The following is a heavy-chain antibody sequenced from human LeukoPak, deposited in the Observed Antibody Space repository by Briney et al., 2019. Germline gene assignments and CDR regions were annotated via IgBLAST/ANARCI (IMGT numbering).Heavy chain of an antibody. D-gene: IGHD3-10*01. V-gene: IGHV4-31*03. Sequence: RASQTLSLTCTVSGGSISSGGYYWSWIRQHPGKGPEWIGYIYYSGSTYYNPSLKSRVTISVDTSKNQFSLKLSSVTAADTAVYYCARDLIVQYYGPGSYYRHFDYWGQGTLVTVSS. J-gene: IGHJ4*02. CDR3: ARDLIVQYYGPGSYYRHFDY. CDR2: IYYSGST. CDR1: GGSISSGGYY.